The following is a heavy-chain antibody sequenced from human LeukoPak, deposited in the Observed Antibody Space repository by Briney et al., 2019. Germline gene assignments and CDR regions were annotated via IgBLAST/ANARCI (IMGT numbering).Heavy chain of an antibody. D-gene: IGHD2-15*01. J-gene: IGHJ5*02. Sequence: ASVKVSCKVSGYTLTELSMHWVRQAPGKGLEWMGGFDPEDGEKIHVQKGHGRFNMTEDTSTYTVYMELSSLRSEDTAVYYCATDRYCSGGSCYSGGDRYNWFDPWGQGTLVTVSS. CDR1: GYTLTELS. V-gene: IGHV1-24*01. CDR2: FDPEDGEK. CDR3: ATDRYCSGGSCYSGGDRYNWFDP.